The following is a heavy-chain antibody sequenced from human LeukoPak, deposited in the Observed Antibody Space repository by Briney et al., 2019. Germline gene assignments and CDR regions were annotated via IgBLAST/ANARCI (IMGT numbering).Heavy chain of an antibody. Sequence: SVKVSCKASGGTFSSYAISWVRQAPGQGLEWMGGIIPIFGTANYAQKFQGRVTITTDESTSTAYMELTRLRSEDTAVYYCARGSYYDSSGYSLWAQGTLVTVSS. CDR2: IIPIFGTA. CDR1: GGTFSSYA. J-gene: IGHJ4*02. CDR3: ARGSYYDSSGYSL. D-gene: IGHD3-22*01. V-gene: IGHV1-69*05.